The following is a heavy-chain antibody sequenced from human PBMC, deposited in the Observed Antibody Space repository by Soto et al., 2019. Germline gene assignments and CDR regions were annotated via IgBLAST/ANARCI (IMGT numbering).Heavy chain of an antibody. CDR2: IYYSGST. V-gene: IGHV4-39*01. D-gene: IGHD5-12*01. J-gene: IGHJ3*02. CDR3: ASGYSGYDSGLGAFDI. Sequence: TSETLSLTCTVSGGSISSSSYYRGWIRQPPGKGLEWIGSIYYSGSTYYNPSLKSRVTISVDTSKNQFSLKLSSVTAADTAVYYXASGYSGYDSGLGAFDIWGPGTMVTVSS. CDR1: GGSISSSSYY.